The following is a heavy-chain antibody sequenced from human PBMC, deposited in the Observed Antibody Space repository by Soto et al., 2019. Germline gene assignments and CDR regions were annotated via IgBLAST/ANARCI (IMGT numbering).Heavy chain of an antibody. V-gene: IGHV3-23*01. D-gene: IGHD6-13*01. J-gene: IGHJ6*02. CDR3: AKDWCYSSSWDHYYRMDV. CDR2: ISGSGGST. CDR1: GFTFSSYA. Sequence: GGSLRLSCAASGFTFSSYAMSWVRQAPGKGLEWVSAISGSGGSTYYADSVKGRFTISRDNSKNTLYLQMNSLRAEDTAVYYCAKDWCYSSSWDHYYRMDVWGQGTTDTGSS.